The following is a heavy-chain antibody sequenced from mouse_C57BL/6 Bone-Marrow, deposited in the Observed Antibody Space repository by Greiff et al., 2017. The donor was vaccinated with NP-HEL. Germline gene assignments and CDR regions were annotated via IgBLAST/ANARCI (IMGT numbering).Heavy chain of an antibody. CDR2: ISDGGSYT. Sequence: EVQGVESGGGLVKPGGSLKLSCAASGFTFSSYAMSWVRQTPEKRLEWVATISDGGSYTYYPDNVKGRFTISRDNAKNNLYLQMSHLKSEDTAMYCCARQLAAYWGQGTLVTVSA. V-gene: IGHV5-4*01. CDR3: ARQLAAY. D-gene: IGHD3-1*01. J-gene: IGHJ3*01. CDR1: GFTFSSYA.